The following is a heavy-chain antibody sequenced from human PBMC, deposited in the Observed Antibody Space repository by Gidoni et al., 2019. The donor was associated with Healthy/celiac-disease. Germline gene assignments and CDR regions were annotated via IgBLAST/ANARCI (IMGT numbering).Heavy chain of an antibody. CDR3: ARGGYYYYGMDV. D-gene: IGHD3-3*01. J-gene: IGHJ6*02. CDR1: GGSISIYY. CDR2: IYYSGGT. Sequence: QVQLQESAQGLVKPSETLSLTCTVSGGSISIYYWVWIRQPPGKGLEWIGCIYYSGGTNYNPSLKSRVTISVDTSKNQFSLKLRSVTAADTAVYYCARGGYYYYGMDVWGQGTTVTVSS. V-gene: IGHV4-59*01.